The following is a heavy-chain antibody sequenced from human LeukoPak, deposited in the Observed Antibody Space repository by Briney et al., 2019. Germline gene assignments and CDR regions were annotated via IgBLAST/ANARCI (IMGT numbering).Heavy chain of an antibody. CDR1: GGSISSSSYY. J-gene: IGHJ3*02. D-gene: IGHD2-21*02. V-gene: IGHV4-39*07. CDR3: ARDTLGALYCGGDCYHDAFDI. CDR2: IYYSGST. Sequence: SETLSLTCTVSGGSISSSSYYWGWIRQPPGKGLEWIGSIYYSGSTYYNLSLKSRVTISVDTSKNQFSLKLSSVTAADTAVYYCARDTLGALYCGGDCYHDAFDIWGQGTMDTVSS.